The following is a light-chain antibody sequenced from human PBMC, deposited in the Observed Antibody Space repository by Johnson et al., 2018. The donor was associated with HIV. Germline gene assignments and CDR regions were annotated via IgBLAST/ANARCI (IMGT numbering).Light chain of an antibody. Sequence: QSLLTQPPSVSAAPGQKVTISCSGSSSNIGNNYVSWYQQVPGTAPKLLIYDNNKRPSGIPDRFSGSKSGTSATLGITGLQTGDEADYYCGTWDSSLNVSVFGTGTKVTDL. CDR2: DNN. V-gene: IGLV1-51*01. CDR3: GTWDSSLNVSV. J-gene: IGLJ1*01. CDR1: SSNIGNNY.